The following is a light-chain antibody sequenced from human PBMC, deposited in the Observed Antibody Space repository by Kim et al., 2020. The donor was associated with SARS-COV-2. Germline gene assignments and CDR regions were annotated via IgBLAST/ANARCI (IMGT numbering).Light chain of an antibody. J-gene: IGLJ1*01. V-gene: IGLV1-40*01. CDR2: DKG. CDR3: QSYDNSLSGYV. Sequence: QSVLTQPPSVSGAPGQRVTISCTGSSSNIGAGYDVHWYQQVPGTAPKLLIYDKGDRPSGVPDRFSGSKSGTSASLAITGLQAEDEADYYCQSYDNSLSGYVFGSGTKLTVL. CDR1: SSNIGAGYD.